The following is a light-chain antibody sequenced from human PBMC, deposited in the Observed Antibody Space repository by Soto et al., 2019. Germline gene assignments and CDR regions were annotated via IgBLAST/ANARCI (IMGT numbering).Light chain of an antibody. CDR2: AVS. J-gene: IGLJ1*01. Sequence: QSAPTQPASVSGSPGQSITISCTGTSSDIGGYNSVSWYQQHPGKAPKLMISAVSNRPSGVSDRFSGSKSGNTASLTISGLQAEDEADYYCSSFTSSITYVFGTGTKPPS. CDR3: SSFTSSITYV. V-gene: IGLV2-14*03. CDR1: SSDIGGYNS.